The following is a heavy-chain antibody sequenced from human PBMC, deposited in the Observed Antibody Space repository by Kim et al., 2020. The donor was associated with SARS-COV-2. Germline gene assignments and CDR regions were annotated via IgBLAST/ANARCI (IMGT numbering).Heavy chain of an antibody. D-gene: IGHD4-17*01. V-gene: IGHV1-18*01. CDR2: ISAYNGNT. Sequence: ASVKVSCKASGYTFTSYGISWVRQAPGQGLEWMGWISAYNGNTNYAQKLQGRVTMTTDTSTSTAYMELRSLRSDDTAVYYCARELSTTVTKGGPNPEAVYYYYGMDVWGQGTTVTVSS. J-gene: IGHJ6*02. CDR3: ARELSTTVTKGGPNPEAVYYYYGMDV. CDR1: GYTFTSYG.